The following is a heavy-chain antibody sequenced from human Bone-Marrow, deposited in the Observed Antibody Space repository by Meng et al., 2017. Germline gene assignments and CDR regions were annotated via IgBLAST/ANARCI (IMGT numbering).Heavy chain of an antibody. CDR3: AKEGSRYSYGYTGFDY. CDR2: ISWDGGST. D-gene: IGHD5-18*01. J-gene: IGHJ4*02. CDR1: GFTFDDYA. V-gene: IGHV3-43D*03. Sequence: GGSLRLSCAASGFTFDDYAMHWVRQAPGKGLEWVSLISWDGGSTYYADSVKGRFTISRDNSKNSLYLQMNSLRAEDTALYYCAKEGSRYSYGYTGFDYWGQETLVTVSS.